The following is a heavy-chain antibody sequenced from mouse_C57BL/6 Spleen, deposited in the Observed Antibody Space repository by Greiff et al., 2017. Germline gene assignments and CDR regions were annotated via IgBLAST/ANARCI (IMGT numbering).Heavy chain of an antibody. CDR2: IHPNSGST. J-gene: IGHJ3*01. D-gene: IGHD1-1*01. V-gene: IGHV1-64*01. CDR3: AYYGSSTGAY. CDR1: GYTFTSYW. Sequence: VQLQQPGAELVKPGASVKLSCKASGYTFTSYWMHWVKQRPGQGLEWIGMIHPNSGSTNYNEKFKSKATLTVDKSSSTAYMQLSSLTSEDSAVYYCAYYGSSTGAYWGQGTLVTVSA.